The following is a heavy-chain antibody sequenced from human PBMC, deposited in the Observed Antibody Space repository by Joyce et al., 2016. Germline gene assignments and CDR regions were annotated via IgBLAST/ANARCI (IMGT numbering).Heavy chain of an antibody. CDR3: AKDRETSAVLDF. Sequence: QAQLVESGGGVVQPGRSLRLSCAVSGFTFRSYGMPWVRQAPGKGLEWVAVISNDGKNKNYADSVKGRFTVSRDNSKKILSLQMNSLRPEDTAVYYCAKDRETSAVLDFWGQGTPVTVSS. J-gene: IGHJ4*02. CDR2: ISNDGKNK. V-gene: IGHV3-30*18. CDR1: GFTFRSYG. D-gene: IGHD6-25*01.